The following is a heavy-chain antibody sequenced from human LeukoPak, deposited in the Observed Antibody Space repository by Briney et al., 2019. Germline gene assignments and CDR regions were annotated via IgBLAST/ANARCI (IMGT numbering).Heavy chain of an antibody. J-gene: IGHJ4*02. Sequence: PSQTLSLTCAVSGGSISSGGYFWSWIRQPLGKGLEWIGYIYYSGSTYYNPSLKSRVTISVDTSKNQFSLKLSSVTAADTAVYYCARAASSTSCYDYWGQGTLVTVSS. CDR2: IYYSGST. V-gene: IGHV4-31*11. D-gene: IGHD2-2*01. CDR1: GGSISSGGYF. CDR3: ARAASSTSCYDY.